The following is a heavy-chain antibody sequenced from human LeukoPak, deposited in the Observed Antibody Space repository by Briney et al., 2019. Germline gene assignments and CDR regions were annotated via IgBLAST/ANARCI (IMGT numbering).Heavy chain of an antibody. CDR3: ARSSGYYPSLLYMHV. V-gene: IGHV1-46*01. J-gene: IGHJ6*03. D-gene: IGHD3-22*01. CDR1: GYTFTSYY. Sequence: ASVKVSCKASGYTFTSYYMHWVRQAPGQGLEWVGIINPSGDPTTYAQKFQGRVTMTSDMSTSTVYMELSSLRSEDTAVYYCARSSGYYPSLLYMHVWGKGTTVTVSS. CDR2: INPSGDPT.